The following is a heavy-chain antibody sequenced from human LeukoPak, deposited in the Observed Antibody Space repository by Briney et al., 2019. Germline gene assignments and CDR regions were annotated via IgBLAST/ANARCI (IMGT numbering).Heavy chain of an antibody. J-gene: IGHJ5*02. CDR1: GGSISGYY. Sequence: SETLSLTCTVSGGSISGYYWSWIRQPPGKGLEWIGYIYYSGSTNYNPSLKSRVTISVDTSNNQFSLKLSSVTAADTAVYYCARGSWAGYGGNPVEFDPWGQGTLVTVSS. CDR3: ARGSWAGYGGNPVEFDP. CDR2: IYYSGST. V-gene: IGHV4-59*01. D-gene: IGHD4-17*01.